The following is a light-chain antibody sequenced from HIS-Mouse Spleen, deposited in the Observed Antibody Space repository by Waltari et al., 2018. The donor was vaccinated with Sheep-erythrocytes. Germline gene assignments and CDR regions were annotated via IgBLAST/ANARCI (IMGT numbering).Light chain of an antibody. CDR2: DVS. CDR1: SSDVGGYNY. Sequence: QSALTQPRSVSGSPGQSVTLSCTGTSSDVGGYNYVSWYQQHPGKTPKLMIYDVSKRPSGVLDRFSGSKSGNTASLTISGRQAEDDADYYCCSYAGSYTWVFGGGTKLTVL. V-gene: IGLV2-11*01. CDR3: CSYAGSYTWV. J-gene: IGLJ3*02.